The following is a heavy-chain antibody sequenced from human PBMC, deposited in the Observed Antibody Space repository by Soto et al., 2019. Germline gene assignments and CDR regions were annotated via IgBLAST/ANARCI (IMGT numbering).Heavy chain of an antibody. D-gene: IGHD3-3*01. J-gene: IGHJ4*02. CDR1: GFSLTTSGVG. CDR2: IYWVDDK. Sequence: QITLNESGPTQVKPRQTLTLTCTFSGFSLTTSGVGVGWIRQSPGKAPEWLALIYWVDDKRYSPSLKSRLTNTNDTSKNQVVLTMADLAAADTATYYCAHRVLRTVFGLVTTTAIYFDFWGQGTPVAVSS. V-gene: IGHV2-5*02. CDR3: AHRVLRTVFGLVTTTAIYFDF.